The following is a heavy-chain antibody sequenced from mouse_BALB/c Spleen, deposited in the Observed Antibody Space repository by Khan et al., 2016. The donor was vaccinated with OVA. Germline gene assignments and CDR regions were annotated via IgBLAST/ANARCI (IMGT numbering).Heavy chain of an antibody. CDR2: IHSNGGST. V-gene: IGHV5-6-3*01. CDR1: GFTFSSYG. J-gene: IGHJ2*01. Sequence: VELVESGGGLVQPGGSLKLSCAASGFTFSSYGMSLVRQTPDKSLELVATIHSNGGSTYYPDNLNVRFTFSRDNAKNTLYMQMCSLKAEVTAMYYCARMARTINWGQGTTLTVSS. CDR3: ARMARTIN.